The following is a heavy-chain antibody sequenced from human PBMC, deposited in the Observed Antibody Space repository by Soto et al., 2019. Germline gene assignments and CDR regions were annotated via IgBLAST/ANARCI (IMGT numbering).Heavy chain of an antibody. D-gene: IGHD1-26*01. CDR2: TYYRSQWYS. CDR3: AREEILVAYNWFDP. Sequence: PSQTLSLTCAISGDSVSSNSAAWNWIRQSPSRGLEWLGRTYYRSQWYSDYAVAVKGRITINPDTSKNQFSLQLNSVTPEDTALYYCAREEILVAYNWFDPSGQGTLVTVSS. J-gene: IGHJ5*02. V-gene: IGHV6-1*01. CDR1: GDSVSSNSAA.